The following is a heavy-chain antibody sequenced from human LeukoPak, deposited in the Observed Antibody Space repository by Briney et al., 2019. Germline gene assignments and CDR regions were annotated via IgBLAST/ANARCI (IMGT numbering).Heavy chain of an antibody. V-gene: IGHV1-2*02. CDR1: GYTFIGYY. CDR2: INPNTGVT. J-gene: IGHJ4*02. CDR3: ARERAYSGSYVFDY. D-gene: IGHD1-26*01. Sequence: ASVKVSCKASGYTFIGYYLHWVRQAPGQGLEWMGWINPNTGVTNYAQRFQGRVTMTRDTSTSTAHMELSRLRSDDTAVYYCARERAYSGSYVFDYWGQGTLVIVSS.